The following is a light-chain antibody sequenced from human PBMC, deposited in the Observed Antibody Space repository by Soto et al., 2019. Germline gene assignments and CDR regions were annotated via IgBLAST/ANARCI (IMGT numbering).Light chain of an antibody. CDR1: QSVNSDY. V-gene: IGKV3-20*01. CDR2: AKS. CDR3: QQYGNSPQT. Sequence: EIVLTQSPDTLSLSPGERATLSCRASQSVNSDYLAWYRQKPGQAPSLLMYAKSTRATGIPDRFYGSGYGTDHTLTIYGLGPEDFAVYYCQQYGNSPQTFGHGTKVDIK. J-gene: IGKJ1*01.